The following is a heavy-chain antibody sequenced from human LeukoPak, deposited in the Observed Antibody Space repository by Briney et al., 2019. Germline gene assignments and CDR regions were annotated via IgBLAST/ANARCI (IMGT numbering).Heavy chain of an antibody. Sequence: ASVKVSCKASGYTFTSYYMHWVRQAPGQGLEWMGLINPTGGSTGYAQKFQGRVTMTRDMSTSTDYMELSSLRAEDTAVYYCARLYDGSAYHADHFDYWGQGTLVIVSS. CDR3: ARLYDGSAYHADHFDY. CDR2: INPTGGST. V-gene: IGHV1-46*01. J-gene: IGHJ4*02. CDR1: GYTFTSYY. D-gene: IGHD3-22*01.